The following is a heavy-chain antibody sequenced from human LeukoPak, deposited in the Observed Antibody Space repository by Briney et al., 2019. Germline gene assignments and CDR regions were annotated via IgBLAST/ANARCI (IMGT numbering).Heavy chain of an antibody. CDR3: AKEGLGYCSSTSCYFDF. CDR1: GFTFSSYA. CDR2: ISGCGGST. V-gene: IGHV3-23*01. D-gene: IGHD2-2*01. J-gene: IGHJ4*02. Sequence: GGSLRLSCAASGFTFSSYAMSWVRQAPGKGLEWVSAISGCGGSTYYADSVKGRFTISRDNSKNTLYLQMNSLRAEDTAVYYCAKEGLGYCSSTSCYFDFWGQGTLVTVSS.